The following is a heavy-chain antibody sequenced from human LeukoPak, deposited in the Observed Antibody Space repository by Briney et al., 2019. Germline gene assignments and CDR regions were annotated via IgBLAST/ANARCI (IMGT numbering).Heavy chain of an antibody. CDR2: ISSSSSTI. CDR3: ARSRNFDY. D-gene: IGHD1-14*01. J-gene: IGHJ4*02. CDR1: GFTFSSYS. V-gene: IGHV3-48*01. Sequence: GGSLRLSCAASGFTFSSYSMNWVRQAPGKGLEWVSYISSSSSTIYYADSVKGRFTISRDNAKNSLYLQMNSLRAEDTAVYYCARSRNFDYWGQGTLVTVSS.